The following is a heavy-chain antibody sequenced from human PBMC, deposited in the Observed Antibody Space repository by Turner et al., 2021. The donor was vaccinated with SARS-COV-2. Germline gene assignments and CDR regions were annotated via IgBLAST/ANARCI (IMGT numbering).Heavy chain of an antibody. Sequence: QVQLQESGPGLVKPSETLPLTCTVSGGSISSYYWSWIRQPPGKGLEWIGYIYYSGSTNYNPSLKSRVTISVDTSKNQFSLKLSSVTAADTAVYYCARGFDYWGQGTLVTVSS. V-gene: IGHV4-59*01. CDR2: IYYSGST. J-gene: IGHJ4*02. CDR1: GGSISSYY. CDR3: ARGFDY.